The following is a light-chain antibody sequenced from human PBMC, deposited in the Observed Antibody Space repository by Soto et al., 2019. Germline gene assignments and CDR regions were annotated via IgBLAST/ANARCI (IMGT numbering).Light chain of an antibody. Sequence: EIVLTQSPGTLSLSPGESATLSCKASESVYINSFAWYYQKPGQPPRLLIYGASTRATGIPDRFSGSVSGTDFVLSINRLEVEDSGMYYCQQYGASPFTFGPGTGVDIK. CDR1: ESVYINS. V-gene: IGKV3-20*01. CDR2: GAS. CDR3: QQYGASPFT. J-gene: IGKJ3*01.